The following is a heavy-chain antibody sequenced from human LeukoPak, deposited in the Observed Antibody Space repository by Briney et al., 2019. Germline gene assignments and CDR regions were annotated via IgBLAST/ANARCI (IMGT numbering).Heavy chain of an antibody. CDR2: ISGSGGST. CDR1: GFTFSSYA. V-gene: IGHV3-23*01. J-gene: IGHJ3*02. Sequence: GGSLRLSCAASGFTFSSYAMSWVRQAPGKGLEWVSAISGSGGSTYYADSVKGRFTFSRDNSKNTLYLQMNSLRAEDTAVYYCARTIVGATTPYDAFDIWGQGTMVTVSS. CDR3: ARTIVGATTPYDAFDI. D-gene: IGHD1-26*01.